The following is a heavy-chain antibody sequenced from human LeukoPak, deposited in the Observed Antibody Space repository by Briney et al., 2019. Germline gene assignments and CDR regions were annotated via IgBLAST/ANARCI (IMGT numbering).Heavy chain of an antibody. J-gene: IGHJ4*02. V-gene: IGHV3-74*01. D-gene: IGHD2-2*03. CDR1: GFTFSSYW. Sequence: GGSLRLSCAASGFTFSSYWMHWVRQAPGKGLVWVSRINSDGSSTSYADSVKGRFTISRDNSKNTLYLQMNSLRAEDTAVYYCAKDGGYCSSTSCYSYFDYWGQGTLVTVSS. CDR2: INSDGSST. CDR3: AKDGGYCSSTSCYSYFDY.